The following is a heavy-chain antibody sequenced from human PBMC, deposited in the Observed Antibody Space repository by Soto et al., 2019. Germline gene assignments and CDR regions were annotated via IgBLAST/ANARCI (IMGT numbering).Heavy chain of an antibody. CDR3: ARGGEVAARRNYYYYYGMDV. D-gene: IGHD6-6*01. V-gene: IGHV1-2*02. CDR2: INPNSGGT. CDR1: GYTFTGYY. J-gene: IGHJ6*02. Sequence: ASVKVSCKASGYTFTGYYMHWVRQAPGQGLEWMGWINPNSGGTNYAQKFQGRVTMTRDTSISTAYMELSRLRSGDTAVYYCARGGEVAARRNYYYYYGMDVWGQGTTVTV.